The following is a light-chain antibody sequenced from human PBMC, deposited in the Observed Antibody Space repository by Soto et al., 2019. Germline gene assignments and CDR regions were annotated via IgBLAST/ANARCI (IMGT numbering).Light chain of an antibody. Sequence: EIVLAQSPGTLSLSPGEGATLSCRASQSVSSSFLAWYQQKAGQAPRLLIYVASRRATGIPDRFSGSGSGTDFTLTISRLEPEDFAVYYCQQYVSSPWAFGQGTKVEI. CDR1: QSVSSSF. J-gene: IGKJ1*01. CDR3: QQYVSSPWA. CDR2: VAS. V-gene: IGKV3-20*01.